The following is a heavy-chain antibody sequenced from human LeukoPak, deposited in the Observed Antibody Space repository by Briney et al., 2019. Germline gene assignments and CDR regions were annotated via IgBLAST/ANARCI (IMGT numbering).Heavy chain of an antibody. Sequence: GGSLRLSCAASGFTFSSYAMSWVRQAPGKGLEWVSAISGSGGSTYYADSVKGRFTISRDNSKNTLYLQVNSLRAEDTAVYYCAKVVGATTAGLFDYWGQGTLVTVSS. CDR1: GFTFSSYA. CDR3: AKVVGATTAGLFDY. CDR2: ISGSGGST. D-gene: IGHD1-26*01. J-gene: IGHJ4*02. V-gene: IGHV3-23*01.